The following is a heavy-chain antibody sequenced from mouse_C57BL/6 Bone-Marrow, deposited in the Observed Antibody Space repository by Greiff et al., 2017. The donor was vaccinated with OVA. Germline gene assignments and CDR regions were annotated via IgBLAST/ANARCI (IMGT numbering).Heavy chain of an antibody. D-gene: IGHD3-2*02. CDR2: IYPGNSDT. V-gene: IGHV1-5*01. J-gene: IGHJ3*01. CDR3: TTTAQAGWFAY. CDR1: GYTFTSSW. Sequence: EVQGVESGTVLARPGASVKMSCKTSGYTFTSSWMHWVKQRPGQGLEWIGAIYPGNSDTSYNQKFKGKAKLTAVTSASTAYMELSSLTNEDSAVYYCTTTAQAGWFAYWGQGTLVTVSA.